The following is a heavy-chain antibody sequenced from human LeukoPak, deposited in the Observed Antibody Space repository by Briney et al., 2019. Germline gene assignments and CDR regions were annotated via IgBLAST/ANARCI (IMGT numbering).Heavy chain of an antibody. CDR3: TTGTWIQLWLADY. CDR2: IKSQTDGGTT. D-gene: IGHD5-18*01. Sequence: GGSLRLSCKGSGLTFTNACMSWVRLAPGKGLEWVGHIKSQTDGGTTDYAAPVKGRFTISRDDSKNTLYLQLNSLKTEDTAVYYCTTGTWIQLWLADYWGQGTLVTVSS. V-gene: IGHV3-15*01. J-gene: IGHJ4*02. CDR1: GLTFTNAC.